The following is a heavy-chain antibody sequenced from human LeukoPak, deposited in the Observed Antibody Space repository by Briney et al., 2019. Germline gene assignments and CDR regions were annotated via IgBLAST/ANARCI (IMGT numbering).Heavy chain of an antibody. D-gene: IGHD6-13*01. J-gene: IGHJ5*02. CDR2: IYYSGST. CDR3: ARGRIAAAGTSKWFDP. CDR1: GGSISSYY. V-gene: IGHV4-59*01. Sequence: SETLSLTCTVSGGSISSYYWSWIRQPPGKGLEWIGYIYYSGSTNYNPSLKSRVTISVDTSKNQFSLKLSSVTAADTAVYYCARGRIAAAGTSKWFDPWGQGTLVTVSS.